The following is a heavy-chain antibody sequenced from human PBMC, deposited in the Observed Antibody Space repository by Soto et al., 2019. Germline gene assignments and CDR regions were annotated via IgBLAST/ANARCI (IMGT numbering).Heavy chain of an antibody. Sequence: GPTLVNPTQTLTLTCTFSGFSLSSIGVGVGWIRQPPGKALEWLGILYWDDDKHYSPSLKSRISIAKDTSKDQVVLTLTNMDPVDTATYYCAHTIVVVPTAHDAFDVWGQGTMVTVSS. CDR2: LYWDDDK. CDR1: GFSLSSIGVG. J-gene: IGHJ3*01. CDR3: AHTIVVVPTAHDAFDV. D-gene: IGHD2-2*01. V-gene: IGHV2-5*02.